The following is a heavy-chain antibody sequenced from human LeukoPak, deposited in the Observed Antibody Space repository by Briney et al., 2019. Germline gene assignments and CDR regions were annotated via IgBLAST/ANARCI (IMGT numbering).Heavy chain of an antibody. J-gene: IGHJ6*02. CDR3: ARHQEVVAVWDYYYGMDV. Sequence: PGGSLRLSCAASGFTVSGNYMSWVRQAPGKGLEWVSVIYSGGSTYYADSVKGRFTISRDNSKNTLYLQMNSLRAEDPAVYYCARHQEVVAVWDYYYGMDVWGQGTTVTVSS. CDR2: IYSGGST. CDR1: GFTVSGNY. D-gene: IGHD2-15*01. V-gene: IGHV3-66*04.